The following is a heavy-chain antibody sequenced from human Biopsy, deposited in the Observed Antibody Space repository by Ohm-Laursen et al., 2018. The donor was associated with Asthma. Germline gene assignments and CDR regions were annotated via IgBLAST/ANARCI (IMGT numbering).Heavy chain of an antibody. CDR2: ISFDGSSK. Sequence: SLRLSCSASGFSFSNYGMHWVRQAPGKGLDWVAVISFDGSSKNYTDSVKGRFTISRDNSRNTLHLQMNSLRAEDTAVYYCAKDVFPGWELRRGPDYWGQGTLVTVSS. D-gene: IGHD1-26*01. J-gene: IGHJ4*02. V-gene: IGHV3-30*18. CDR3: AKDVFPGWELRRGPDY. CDR1: GFSFSNYG.